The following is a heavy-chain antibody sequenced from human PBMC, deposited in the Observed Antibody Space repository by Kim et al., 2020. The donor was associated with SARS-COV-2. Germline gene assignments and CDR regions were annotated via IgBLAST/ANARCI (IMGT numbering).Heavy chain of an antibody. CDR2: IYGGDSSV. V-gene: IGHV3-23*03. D-gene: IGHD6-6*01. Sequence: GGSLRLSCKASGFTFRNFAMSWVRQAPGKGLEWVSVIYGGDSSVIYADSVRGRFTIFRDESKNILHLQMNNLRVEDTATYFCAKDVRFASSSDPPRWGQGTLVTVSS. CDR1: GFTFRNFA. J-gene: IGHJ1*01. CDR3: AKDVRFASSSDPPR.